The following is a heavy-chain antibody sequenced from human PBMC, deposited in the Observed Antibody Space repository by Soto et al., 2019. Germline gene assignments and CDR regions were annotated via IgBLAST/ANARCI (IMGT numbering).Heavy chain of an antibody. CDR3: ARDEYSSGWYTY. CDR2: INPNSGCT. D-gene: IGHD6-19*01. Sequence: ASVKVSCKASGYTFTGYYMHWVRQAPGQGLEWMGWINPNSGCTNYAQKFQGWVTMTRDTSISTDYMELSRLRSDVTAVYYGARDEYSSGWYTYWGQGTLVTVSS. CDR1: GYTFTGYY. V-gene: IGHV1-2*04. J-gene: IGHJ4*02.